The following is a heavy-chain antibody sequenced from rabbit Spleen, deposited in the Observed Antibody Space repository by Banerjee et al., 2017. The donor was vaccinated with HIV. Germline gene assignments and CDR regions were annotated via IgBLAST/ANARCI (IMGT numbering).Heavy chain of an antibody. CDR2: IDAGSSGFT. Sequence: QSLEESGGDLVKPGASLTLTCTASGVSFSSSSYVCWVRQAPGKGLEWIACIDAGSSGFTYFATWAKGRFTCSKTSSTTVTLQMTSLTVADTATYFCARDTGSSFSSYGMDLWGQGTLVTVS. CDR3: ARDTGSSFSSYGMDL. V-gene: IGHV1S40*01. CDR1: GVSFSSSSY. J-gene: IGHJ6*01. D-gene: IGHD8-1*01.